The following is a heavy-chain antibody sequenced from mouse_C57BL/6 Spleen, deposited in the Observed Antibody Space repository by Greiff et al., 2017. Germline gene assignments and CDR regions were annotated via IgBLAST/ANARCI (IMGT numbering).Heavy chain of an antibody. J-gene: IGHJ1*03. V-gene: IGHV1-42*01. Sequence: EVQLQQSGPELVKPGASVKISCKASGYSFTGYYMNWVKQSPEKSLEWIGEINPSTGGTTYNQKFKAKATLTVDKSSSTAYMQLKSLTSEDSAVYYCASLYYYGSSWYFDVGGTGTTVTVSS. D-gene: IGHD1-1*01. CDR1: GYSFTGYY. CDR2: INPSTGGT. CDR3: ASLYYYGSSWYFDV.